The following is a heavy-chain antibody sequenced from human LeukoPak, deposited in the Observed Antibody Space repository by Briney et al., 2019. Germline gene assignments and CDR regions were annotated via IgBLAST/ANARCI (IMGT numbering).Heavy chain of an antibody. CDR1: GSTFSSYA. Sequence: GGSLRLSCAASGSTFSSYAMSWVRQAPGKGLEWVSAISGSGGSTYYADSVKGRFTISRDNSKNTLYLQMNSLRAEDTAVYYCAKVGRWLQLGYFDYWGQGTLVTVSS. D-gene: IGHD5-12*01. J-gene: IGHJ4*02. CDR2: ISGSGGST. V-gene: IGHV3-23*01. CDR3: AKVGRWLQLGYFDY.